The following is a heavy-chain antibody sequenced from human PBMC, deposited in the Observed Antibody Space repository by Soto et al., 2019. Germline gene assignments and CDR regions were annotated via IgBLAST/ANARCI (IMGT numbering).Heavy chain of an antibody. CDR3: ARGAHSSGRPAVLGGMDV. CDR1: GGSFSGYY. J-gene: IGHJ6*02. Sequence: SSETLSLTCAVYGGSFSGYYWSWIRQPPGKGLEWIGEINHSGSTNYNPSLKSRVTISVDTSKNQFSLKLSSVTAADTAVYYCARGAHSSGRPAVLGGMDVWGQGTTVTVSS. V-gene: IGHV4-34*01. CDR2: INHSGST. D-gene: IGHD6-19*01.